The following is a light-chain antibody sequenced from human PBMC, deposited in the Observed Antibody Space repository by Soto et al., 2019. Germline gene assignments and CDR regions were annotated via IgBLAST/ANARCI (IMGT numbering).Light chain of an antibody. CDR2: DVS. J-gene: IGLJ2*01. V-gene: IGLV2-11*01. CDR1: SSDIGAYNY. Sequence: QSALTQPRSVSGSPGQSVTISCTGTSSDIGAYNYVSWYQQHPGKAPKLMIHDVSKRPSGVPDRFSGSKSGNTASLTISGLQAEDEADYYCCSYAGSYTFVVFGGETKLTVL. CDR3: CSYAGSYTFVV.